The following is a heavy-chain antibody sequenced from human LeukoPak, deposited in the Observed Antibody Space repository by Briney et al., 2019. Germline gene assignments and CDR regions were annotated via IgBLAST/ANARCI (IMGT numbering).Heavy chain of an antibody. CDR2: ISGSGGST. CDR1: GFTFSSYA. D-gene: IGHD6-13*01. V-gene: IGHV3-23*01. J-gene: IGHJ4*02. CDR3: AKDHSSGWYTN. Sequence: GGSLRLSCAASGFTFSSYAMSWVRQAPGKGLEWVAAISGSGGSTYYADSVKGRFTISRDNSKNTLYLQMNSLRAEDTAVYYWAKDHSSGWYTNWGQGTLVTVSS.